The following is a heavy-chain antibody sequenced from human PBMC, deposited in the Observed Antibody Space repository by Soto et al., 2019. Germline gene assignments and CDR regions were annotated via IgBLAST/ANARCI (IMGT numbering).Heavy chain of an antibody. CDR3: ARGADYDYIWGSYRYEAFDY. J-gene: IGHJ4*02. D-gene: IGHD3-16*02. CDR2: IYYSGST. Sequence: SETLSLTCTVSGGSISSYYWSWIRQPPGKGLEWIGYIYYSGSTNYNPSLKSRVTISVDTSKNQFSLKLSSVTAADTAVYYCARGADYDYIWGSYRYEAFDYWGQGTLVTVSS. CDR1: GGSISSYY. V-gene: IGHV4-59*08.